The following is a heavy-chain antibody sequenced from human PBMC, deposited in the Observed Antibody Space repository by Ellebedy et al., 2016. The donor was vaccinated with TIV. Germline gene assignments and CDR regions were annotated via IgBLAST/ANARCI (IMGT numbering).Heavy chain of an antibody. CDR3: ATHLQPTGYYGLDV. CDR2: INHSGST. D-gene: IGHD2-21*01. J-gene: IGHJ3*01. Sequence: GSLRLSCAVYGGSFSGYYWSWIRQPPGKGLEWIGEINHSGSTNYNPSLKSRVTISVDTSKNQFSLKLTSVTAADTAVYYCATHLQPTGYYGLDVWGQGTMVTVSS. CDR1: GGSFSGYY. V-gene: IGHV4-34*01.